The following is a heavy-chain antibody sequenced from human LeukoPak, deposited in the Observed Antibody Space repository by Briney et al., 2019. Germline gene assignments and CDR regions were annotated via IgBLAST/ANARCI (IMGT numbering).Heavy chain of an antibody. D-gene: IGHD6-6*01. CDR2: VYYSGTT. CDR1: GGSISSYY. V-gene: IGHV4-59*08. Sequence: SETLSLTCTVSGGSISSYYWSWIRQPPGKGLEWIGYVYYSGTTNYNPSLKSRVTISVDTSNNQFSLKLSSVTAADTAVYYCASAGYSSSDFDYWGQGTLVTVSS. CDR3: ASAGYSSSDFDY. J-gene: IGHJ4*02.